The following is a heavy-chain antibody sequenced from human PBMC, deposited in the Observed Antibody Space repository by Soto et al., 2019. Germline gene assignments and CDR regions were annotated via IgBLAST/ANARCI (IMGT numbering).Heavy chain of an antibody. Sequence: QVQLVQSGAEVKKPGASVKVSCKASGYTFTSYGISWVRQAPGQGLEWMGWSSAYNGNTKYAQKLQGRVTLTTDTSTSTAYIELRRLRSDDTAVYYCARDSPPVDYWGQGTLVTVSS. V-gene: IGHV1-18*01. CDR3: ARDSPPVDY. CDR2: SSAYNGNT. J-gene: IGHJ4*02. CDR1: GYTFTSYG.